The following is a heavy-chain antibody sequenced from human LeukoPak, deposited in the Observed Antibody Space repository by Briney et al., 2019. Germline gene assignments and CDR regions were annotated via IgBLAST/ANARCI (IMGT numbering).Heavy chain of an antibody. J-gene: IGHJ3*02. D-gene: IGHD3-22*01. CDR2: IWYDGSNK. V-gene: IGHV3-33*01. CDR3: ARAGYYDSSGYWDDAFDI. CDR1: GFTFSSYG. Sequence: GGSLRLSCAASGFTFSSYGMHWVRQAPGKGLEWVAVIWYDGSNKYYGDSVKGRFSISRDNSKNTLYLQMNSLRAEDTAVYYCARAGYYDSSGYWDDAFDIWGQGTMVPVSS.